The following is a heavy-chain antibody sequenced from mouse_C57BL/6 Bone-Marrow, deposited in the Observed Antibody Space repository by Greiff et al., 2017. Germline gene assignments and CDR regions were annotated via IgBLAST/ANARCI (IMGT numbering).Heavy chain of an antibody. Sequence: EVQLVESGGGLVKPGGSLKLSCAASGFTFSSYAMSWVRQTPEKRLEWVATISDGGSYTYYPANVKGRFTISRDNAKNNLYLQMSHLKSEDTAMYYCASSLDYWGQGALVTVSA. CDR2: ISDGGSYT. J-gene: IGHJ3*01. V-gene: IGHV5-4*01. CDR1: GFTFSSYA. CDR3: ASSLDY.